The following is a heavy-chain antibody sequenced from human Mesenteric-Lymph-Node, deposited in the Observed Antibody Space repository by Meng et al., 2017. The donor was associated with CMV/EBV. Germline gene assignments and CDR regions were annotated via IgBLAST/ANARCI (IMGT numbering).Heavy chain of an antibody. CDR3: VTSSGFDSGWYLH. CDR2: ISYDGSRE. V-gene: IGHV3-30*04. CDR1: EFDLSTYA. Sequence: GGSLRLSCAASEFDLSTYAMHWVRQAPGKGLERVAIISYDGSREYHADSMRGRFIVSRDNSKNTLFLQMNSLTTDDSAVYYCVTSSGFDSGWYLHWGRGTLVTVSS. J-gene: IGHJ4*02. D-gene: IGHD6-19*01.